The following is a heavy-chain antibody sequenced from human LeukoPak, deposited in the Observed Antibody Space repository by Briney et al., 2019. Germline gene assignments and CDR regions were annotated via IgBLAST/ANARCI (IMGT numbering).Heavy chain of an antibody. V-gene: IGHV4-61*02. J-gene: IGHJ6*03. D-gene: IGHD3-3*01. CDR3: ARERGGIITIFGGGYYYYMDV. Sequence: SETLSLTCTVSGGSISSGSYYWSWIRQPAGKGLEWIGRIYTSGSTNYNPSLKSRVTISVDTSKNQFSLKLSSVTAADTAVYYCARERGGIITIFGGGYYYYMDVWGKGTTVTVSS. CDR1: GGSISSGSYY. CDR2: IYTSGST.